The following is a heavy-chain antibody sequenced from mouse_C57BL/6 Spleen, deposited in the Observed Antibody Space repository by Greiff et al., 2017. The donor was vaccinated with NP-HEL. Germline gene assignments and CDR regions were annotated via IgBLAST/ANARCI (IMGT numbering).Heavy chain of an antibody. CDR2: IHPKSGST. CDR3: ARTTTVVVSFDY. J-gene: IGHJ2*01. V-gene: IGHV1-64*01. CDR1: GYTFTSYW. D-gene: IGHD1-1*01. Sequence: VQLQQPGAELVKPGASVKLSCKASGYTFTSYWMHWVKQRPGQGLEWIGMIHPKSGSTNYNEKFKSKATLTVDKSSSTAYMQLSSLTSEDSAVYYCARTTTVVVSFDYWGQGTTLTVSS.